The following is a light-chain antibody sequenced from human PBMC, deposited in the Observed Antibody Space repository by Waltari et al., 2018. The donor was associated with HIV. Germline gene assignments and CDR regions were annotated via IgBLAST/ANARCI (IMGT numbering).Light chain of an antibody. CDR2: GTS. Sequence: EIVLTQSPATLSLSPGEKVTLSCRASQSVTSGYLAWYQQRPGQVPRVLIYGTSKRDTAIPDRFSGSGSATDFNLTISRLEPEDFAVYYFQQYGSSPYTFGRGTKLEIK. CDR1: QSVTSGY. CDR3: QQYGSSPYT. J-gene: IGKJ2*01. V-gene: IGKV3-20*01.